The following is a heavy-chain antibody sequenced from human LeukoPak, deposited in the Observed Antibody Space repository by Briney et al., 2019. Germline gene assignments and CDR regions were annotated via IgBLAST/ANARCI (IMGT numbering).Heavy chain of an antibody. CDR3: ARVSLGNPII. V-gene: IGHV1-46*01. CDR2: IYPSDGST. Sequence: ASVKVSCKASGYSFTSNYIHWVRQAPGQGLEWMGMIYPSDGSTSYAQKFQGRVTITRDTSASTAYMELSSLRSEDTAVYYCARVSLGNPIIWGQGTLVTVSS. D-gene: IGHD4-23*01. J-gene: IGHJ4*02. CDR1: GYSFTSNY.